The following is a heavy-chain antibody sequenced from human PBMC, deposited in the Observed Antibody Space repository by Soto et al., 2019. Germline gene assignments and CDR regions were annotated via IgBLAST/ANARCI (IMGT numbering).Heavy chain of an antibody. V-gene: IGHV4-4*02. D-gene: IGHD3-10*01. Sequence: PSETLSLTCAVSGGSISSSNWWSWVRQPPGKGLEWIGEIYHTGSTNYNPSLRSRVTISVDKSKNQFSLKLSSVTAADTAVYYWAKNGDYYGSGSYVNNWFDPWGQGTLVTVSS. J-gene: IGHJ5*02. CDR1: GGSISSSNW. CDR2: IYHTGST. CDR3: AKNGDYYGSGSYVNNWFDP.